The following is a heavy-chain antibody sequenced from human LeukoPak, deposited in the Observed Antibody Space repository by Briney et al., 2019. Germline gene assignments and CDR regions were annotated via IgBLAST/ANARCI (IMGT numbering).Heavy chain of an antibody. D-gene: IGHD2-8*01. CDR2: IYHSGST. J-gene: IGHJ5*02. Sequence: SETLSLTCAVSGGSISSGGYSWSWIRQPPGKGLEWIGYIYHSGSTYYNPSLKSRVTISVDTSKNQFSLKLSSVTAADTAVYYCARSRMVYAIEGVGWFDPWGQGTLVTVSS. V-gene: IGHV4-30-2*02. CDR1: GGSISSGGYS. CDR3: ARSRMVYAIEGVGWFDP.